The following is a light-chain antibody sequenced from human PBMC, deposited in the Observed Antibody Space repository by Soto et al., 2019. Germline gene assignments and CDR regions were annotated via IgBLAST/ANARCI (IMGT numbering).Light chain of an antibody. J-gene: IGKJ4*01. CDR2: GTS. V-gene: IGKV3-15*01. Sequence: EIVMTQSPATLPVSPGERATLSCRASQSINNYLAWYQQKPGQPPRLLIDGTSTRATCIPARFSGSGSGTEFTLTISSLQSEYFAVYYCQQFNNWPLTFGGGTRIEIK. CDR1: QSINNY. CDR3: QQFNNWPLT.